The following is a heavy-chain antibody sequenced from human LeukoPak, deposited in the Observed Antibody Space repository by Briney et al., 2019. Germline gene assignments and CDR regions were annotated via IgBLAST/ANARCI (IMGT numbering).Heavy chain of an antibody. CDR3: ARGARAGYNLEPFDY. J-gene: IGHJ4*02. V-gene: IGHV4-59*01. CDR2: IYYSGST. D-gene: IGHD5-24*01. Sequence: SETLSLTCTVSGGSISSYYWSWIRQPPGKGLEWIGYIYYSGSTNYNPSLKSRVTISVDTSKKQFSLKLSSVTAADTAVYYCARGARAGYNLEPFDYWGQGTLVTVSS. CDR1: GGSISSYY.